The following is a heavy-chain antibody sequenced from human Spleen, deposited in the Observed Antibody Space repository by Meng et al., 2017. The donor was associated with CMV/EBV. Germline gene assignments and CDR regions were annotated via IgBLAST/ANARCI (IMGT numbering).Heavy chain of an antibody. D-gene: IGHD1-26*01. CDR1: GGSVSSSSYY. V-gene: IGHV4-61*01. Sequence: SETLSLTCTVSGGSVSSSSYYWNWIRQPPGKGLEWIGYIYYSGSTNYNPSLKSRVTISVDTSKNQFSLKVSSVTAADTAVYYCAREGDGPVGTTNLQKDYCFDYWGQGTLVTVSS. CDR2: IYYSGST. J-gene: IGHJ4*02. CDR3: AREGDGPVGTTNLQKDYCFDY.